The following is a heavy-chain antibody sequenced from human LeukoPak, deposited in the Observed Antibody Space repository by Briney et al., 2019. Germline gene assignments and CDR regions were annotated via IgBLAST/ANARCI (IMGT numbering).Heavy chain of an antibody. J-gene: IGHJ4*02. D-gene: IGHD4-17*01. CDR2: ISWDGGST. Sequence: GGSLRLSCAASGFPFDDYTMHWVRHAPGKGLEWVSLISWDGGSTYYADSVKGRFTISRDNSKNSLYLQMNSLRTEDTALYYCSKEQGVTTVTNPFDYWGQGTLVTVSS. V-gene: IGHV3-43*01. CDR1: GFPFDDYT. CDR3: SKEQGVTTVTNPFDY.